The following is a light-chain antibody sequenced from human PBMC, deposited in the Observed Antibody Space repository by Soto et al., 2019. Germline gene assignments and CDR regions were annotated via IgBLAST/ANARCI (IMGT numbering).Light chain of an antibody. CDR3: QQYGSSPPT. CDR2: GAS. CDR1: QSVTSSY. Sequence: EIVLTQSTATLSLSPGERATLSCRASQSVTSSYLAWYQQKPGQAPRLLIYGASSRATGIPDRFSGSGSGTDFTLTISRLEPEDFAVYYCQQYGSSPPTFGQGTKVEIK. J-gene: IGKJ1*01. V-gene: IGKV3-20*01.